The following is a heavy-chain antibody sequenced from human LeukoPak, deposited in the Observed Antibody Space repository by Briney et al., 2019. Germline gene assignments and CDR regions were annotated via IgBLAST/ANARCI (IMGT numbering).Heavy chain of an antibody. Sequence: GGSLRLYRAASGFTVSSNYMSWARQAPGKGLEWVSVIYSGGSTYYADSVEGRFTISRDNSKNTLYLQMNSLRAEDTAVYYCARDVGMATTYWGQGTLVTVSS. D-gene: IGHD5-24*01. CDR3: ARDVGMATTY. CDR2: IYSGGST. J-gene: IGHJ4*02. CDR1: GFTVSSNY. V-gene: IGHV3-53*01.